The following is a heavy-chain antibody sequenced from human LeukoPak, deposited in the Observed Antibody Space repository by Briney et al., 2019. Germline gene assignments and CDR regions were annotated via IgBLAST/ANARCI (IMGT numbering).Heavy chain of an antibody. J-gene: IGHJ4*02. CDR2: IYPGDSDT. CDR1: GYTFTSHW. D-gene: IGHD2-15*01. CDR3: ARQVAAAARSFDY. V-gene: IGHV5-51*01. Sequence: PGESLKISCKGSGYTFTSHWIAWVRQMPGKGLEWMGIIYPGDSDTKYSPSFQGQVTISADRSISTTYLQWSSLKASDTAMYYCARQVAAAARSFDYWGQGTLVTVSS.